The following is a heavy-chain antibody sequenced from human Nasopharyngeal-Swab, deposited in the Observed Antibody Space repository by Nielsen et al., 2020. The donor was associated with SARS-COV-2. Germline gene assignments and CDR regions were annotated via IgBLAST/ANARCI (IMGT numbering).Heavy chain of an antibody. CDR2: ITSSSGII. Sequence: GESLKISCAASGFNFNYYSMNWVRQAPGKGLEWVSYITSSSGIIYYADSVKGRFTISRDNAKNLLYLQMNSLRAEDTAVYYCASAHRAYGDSGYYPLDYWGKGTLVTVSS. D-gene: IGHD3-22*01. V-gene: IGHV3-48*04. J-gene: IGHJ4*02. CDR1: GFNFNYYS. CDR3: ASAHRAYGDSGYYPLDY.